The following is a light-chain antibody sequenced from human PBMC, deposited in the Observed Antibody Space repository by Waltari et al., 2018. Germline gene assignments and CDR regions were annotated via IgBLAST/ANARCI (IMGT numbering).Light chain of an antibody. CDR3: QQYNNWPST. CDR1: QSVSSY. Sequence: EIVMTQSRDTLYVCPGERATVSCRASQSVSSYLAWYQQKPGQAPRLLLYGASTRATGIPARFSGSGSGTEFTLTISSLQSEDFAVYYCQQYNNWPSTFGGGTKVEIK. J-gene: IGKJ4*01. V-gene: IGKV3-15*01. CDR2: GAS.